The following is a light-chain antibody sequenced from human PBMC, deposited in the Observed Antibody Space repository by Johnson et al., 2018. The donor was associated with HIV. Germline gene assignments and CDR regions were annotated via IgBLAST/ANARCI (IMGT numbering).Light chain of an antibody. J-gene: IGLJ1*01. CDR3: GIWDASLSPLYV. V-gene: IGLV1-51*02. CDR1: NSNIGSYY. Sequence: QAVLTQPPSVSAAPGQKVTISCSGSNSNIGSYYVSWYQQVPGTAPKLLIFQNDKRPSGIPDRFSGSKSGTSATLGITGLQTGDEADYYCGIWDASLSPLYVFGTGTTITVL. CDR2: QND.